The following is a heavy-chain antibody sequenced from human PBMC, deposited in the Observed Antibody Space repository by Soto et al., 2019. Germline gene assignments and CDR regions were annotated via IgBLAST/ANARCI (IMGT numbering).Heavy chain of an antibody. CDR1: GFTFSGYA. Sequence: GGSLSLSCAASGFTFSGYAMHWVRQAPGKGLEWVAVISYDGSNKYYADSVKGRFTISRDNSKNTLYLQMNSLRAEDTAVYYCAGTSNCSGGSCPTDYWGQGTLVTVSS. J-gene: IGHJ4*02. CDR2: ISYDGSNK. V-gene: IGHV3-30-3*01. CDR3: AGTSNCSGGSCPTDY. D-gene: IGHD2-15*01.